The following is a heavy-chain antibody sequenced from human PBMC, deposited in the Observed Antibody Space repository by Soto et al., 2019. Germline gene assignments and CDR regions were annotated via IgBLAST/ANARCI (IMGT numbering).Heavy chain of an antibody. Sequence: QVQLVESGGGVVQPGRSLRLSCAASGFTFSSYAMHWVRQAPGKGLEWVAVISYDGSNKYYADSVKGRFTISRDNSKNTLYLQMNSLRAEDTAVYYGAREDNGVHGGGYFDYWGQGTLVTVSS. CDR1: GFTFSSYA. CDR2: ISYDGSNK. J-gene: IGHJ4*02. V-gene: IGHV3-30-3*01. CDR3: AREDNGVHGGGYFDY. D-gene: IGHD2-8*01.